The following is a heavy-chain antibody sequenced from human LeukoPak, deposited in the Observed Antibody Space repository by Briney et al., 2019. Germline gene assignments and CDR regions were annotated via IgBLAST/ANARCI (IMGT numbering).Heavy chain of an antibody. CDR3: ATYRQVLLPFES. CDR1: GFTSDDYG. V-gene: IGHV3-23*01. CDR2: IFPSGGEI. D-gene: IGHD2-8*02. J-gene: IGHJ4*02. Sequence: GGSLRLSCAASGFTSDDYGMSWVRQAPGKGLEWVSSIFPSGGEIHYADSVRGRFTISRDNSKSTLSLQMNSLRAEDTAIYYCATYRQVLLPFESWGQGTLVTVSS.